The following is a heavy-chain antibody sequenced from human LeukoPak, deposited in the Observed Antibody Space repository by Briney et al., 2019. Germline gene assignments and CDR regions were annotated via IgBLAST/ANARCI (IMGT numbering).Heavy chain of an antibody. D-gene: IGHD6-6*01. J-gene: IGHJ5*02. CDR3: ARLKSTISSGWFDP. CDR1: GYTFTGYY. V-gene: IGHV1-2*02. CDR2: INPNSGGT. Sequence: ASVNVSCKASGYTFTGYYMHWVRQAPGQGLEWMGWINPNSGGTSYAQKFQGRVTMTRDTFISTVYMELSRLRSDDTAVYYCARLKSTISSGWFDPWGQGTLVTVSS.